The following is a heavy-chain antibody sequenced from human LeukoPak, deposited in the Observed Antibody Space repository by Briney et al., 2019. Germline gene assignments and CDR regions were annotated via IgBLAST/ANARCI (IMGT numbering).Heavy chain of an antibody. D-gene: IGHD6-19*01. CDR3: ARGREQWLATYYFDY. CDR1: GFTFSSYG. J-gene: IGHJ4*02. CDR2: IWYDGSNK. Sequence: GGSLRLSCAASGFTFSSYGMRWVRQAPGKGLEWVAVIWYDGSNKYYADSVKGRFTISRDNSKSTLYLQMNSLRAEDTAVYYCARGREQWLATYYFDYWGQGTLVTVSS. V-gene: IGHV3-33*01.